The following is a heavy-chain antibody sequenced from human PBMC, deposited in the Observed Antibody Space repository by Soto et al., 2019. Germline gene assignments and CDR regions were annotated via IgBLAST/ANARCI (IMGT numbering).Heavy chain of an antibody. J-gene: IGHJ3*02. Sequence: QLHLVQSGAVVKKPGASVTVSCSASGYPVTAYYMHWVRQAPGRGLEWMGGINPATGAAKYTQTFQGRVTRTRDTSTSTVFMELSGLTSEDTAGFYCARGGGVGVAGSAAFEMWGQGTLVTVSS. CDR2: INPATGAA. V-gene: IGHV1-2*02. CDR1: GYPVTAYY. D-gene: IGHD3-3*01. CDR3: ARGGGVGVAGSAAFEM.